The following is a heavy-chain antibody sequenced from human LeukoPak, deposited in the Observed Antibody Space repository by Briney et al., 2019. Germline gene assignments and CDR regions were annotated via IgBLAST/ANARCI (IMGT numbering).Heavy chain of an antibody. CDR1: GYTFTSYD. Sequence: GASVKVSCKASGYTFTSYDINWVRQATGQGLEWMGWMNPNSGNTGYAQKYQGRVTMTSNTSISTAYMELSSLRSEDTAVYYCARIRVAATGWYYYYYGMDVWGQGTTVTVSS. J-gene: IGHJ6*02. CDR2: MNPNSGNT. D-gene: IGHD2-15*01. V-gene: IGHV1-8*01. CDR3: ARIRVAATGWYYYYYGMDV.